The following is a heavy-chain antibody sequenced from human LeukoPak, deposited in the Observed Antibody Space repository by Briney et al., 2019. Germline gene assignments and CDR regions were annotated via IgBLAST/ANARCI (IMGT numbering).Heavy chain of an antibody. CDR1: GFTFSSYG. CDR3: AKLRSSSSYAALDY. V-gene: IGHV3-30*18. Sequence: PGGSLRLSCAASGFTFSSYGMHWVRQAPGKGLEWVAVISYDGSNKYYADSVKGRFTISRDNSKNTLYLQMNSLRAEDTAVYFCAKLRSSSSYAALDYWGQGILVTVSS. D-gene: IGHD2-2*01. CDR2: ISYDGSNK. J-gene: IGHJ4*02.